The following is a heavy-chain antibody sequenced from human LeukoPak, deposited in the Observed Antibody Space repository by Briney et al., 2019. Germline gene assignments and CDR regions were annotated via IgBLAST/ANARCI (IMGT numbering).Heavy chain of an antibody. D-gene: IGHD6-13*01. J-gene: IGHJ4*02. V-gene: IGHV3-15*01. CDR1: GFTFSNAW. CDR2: IKSKTDGGTT. CDR3: TTGSSSWYWGLFDY. Sequence: GGSLRLSCAASGFTFSNAWMSWVRQAPGKGLEWVGRIKSKTDGGTTDYTAPVKGRFTISRDDSINTLYLQINSLKTEDTAVYYCTTGSSSWYWGLFDYWGQGTLVTVSS.